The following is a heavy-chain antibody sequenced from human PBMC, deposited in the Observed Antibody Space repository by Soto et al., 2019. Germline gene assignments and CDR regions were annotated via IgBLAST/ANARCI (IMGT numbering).Heavy chain of an antibody. Sequence: QLQLQQSGSRLVEPSQTLSLTCAVSGGSISSGDYSWSWIRQPPGKGLEWLGYISDSGDTYFNPSLKSRATISAVRSKNHFSLKLSSVTAADTAVYYCARGSTDYFDSTGYHGYFDFWGQGTLVTVSS. CDR3: ARGSTDYFDSTGYHGYFDF. CDR1: GGSISSGDYS. V-gene: IGHV4-30-2*01. J-gene: IGHJ4*02. CDR2: ISDSGDT. D-gene: IGHD3-22*01.